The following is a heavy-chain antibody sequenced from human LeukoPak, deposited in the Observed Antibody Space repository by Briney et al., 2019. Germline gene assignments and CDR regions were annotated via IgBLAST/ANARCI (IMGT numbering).Heavy chain of an antibody. CDR1: GGSISSGDYY. Sequence: SQTLSLTCTVCGGSISSGDYYWSWIRQPPGKGLEWIGYIYYSGSTYYNPSLKSRVTISVDTSKNQFSLKLSSVTAADTAVYYCARAGTTKTTPKGIDYWGQGTLVTVSS. J-gene: IGHJ4*02. CDR3: ARAGTTKTTPKGIDY. V-gene: IGHV4-30-4*08. CDR2: IYYSGST. D-gene: IGHD1-7*01.